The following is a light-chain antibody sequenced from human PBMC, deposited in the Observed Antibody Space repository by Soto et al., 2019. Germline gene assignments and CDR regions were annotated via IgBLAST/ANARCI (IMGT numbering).Light chain of an antibody. J-gene: IGKJ1*01. CDR2: AAS. Sequence: EKVMTQSPATLSVSLGERATLSCRASQSVARNLAWYQQKPGQAPRLLIYAASTRATGTPARFSGSGSGTEFALATSSLQSDEFAIYDCQQYNNWPDTFGQGTKVEI. CDR3: QQYNNWPDT. CDR1: QSVARN. V-gene: IGKV3-15*01.